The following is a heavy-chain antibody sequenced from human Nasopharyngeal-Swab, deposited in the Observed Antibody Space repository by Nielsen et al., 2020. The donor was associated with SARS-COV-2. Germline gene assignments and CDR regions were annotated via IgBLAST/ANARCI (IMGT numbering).Heavy chain of an antibody. V-gene: IGHV4-34*01. CDR3: ARVRGIAAAGIIHYFDY. CDR2: INHSGST. D-gene: IGHD6-13*01. Sequence: WIRQPPGKGLEWIGEINHSGSTNYNPSLKSRVTISVDKSKNQFSLKLSSVTAADTAVYYCARVRGIAAAGIIHYFDYWGQGTLVTVSS. J-gene: IGHJ4*02.